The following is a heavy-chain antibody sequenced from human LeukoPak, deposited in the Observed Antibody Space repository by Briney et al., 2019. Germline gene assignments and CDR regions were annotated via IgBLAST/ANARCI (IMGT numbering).Heavy chain of an antibody. CDR1: GGSFSGYY. D-gene: IGHD3-10*01. CDR3: TRFPLNYYGSGSYYKRGFDY. Sequence: SETLSLTCAVYGGSFSGYYWSWIRQPPGKGLEWIGEINHSGSTNYNPFLKSRVTISVDTSKNQFSLKLSSVTAADTAVYYCTRFPLNYYGSGSYYKRGFDYWGQGTLVTVSS. J-gene: IGHJ4*02. V-gene: IGHV4-34*01. CDR2: INHSGST.